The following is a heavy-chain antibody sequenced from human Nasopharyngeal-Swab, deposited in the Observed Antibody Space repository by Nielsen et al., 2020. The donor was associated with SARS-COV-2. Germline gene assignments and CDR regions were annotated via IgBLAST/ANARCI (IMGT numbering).Heavy chain of an antibody. CDR2: IYHSGST. CDR3: ASQSARYCSSTSCPPYTVDY. CDR1: GYSISSGYY. D-gene: IGHD2-2*01. J-gene: IGHJ4*02. V-gene: IGHV4-38-2*01. Sequence: SETLSLTCAVSGYSISSGYYWGWIRQPPGKGLEWIGRIYHSGSTYYNPSLKSRVTISVDTSKNQFSLKLSSVTAADTAVYYCASQSARYCSSTSCPPYTVDYWGQGTLVTVSS.